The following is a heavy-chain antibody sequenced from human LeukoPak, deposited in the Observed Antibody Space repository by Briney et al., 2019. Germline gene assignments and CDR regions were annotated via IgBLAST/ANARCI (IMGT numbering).Heavy chain of an antibody. Sequence: ESLKISCRGSGYSFTNYWIGWVRQAPGQGLEWMGWISAYNGNTNYAQKLQGRVTMTTDTSTSTAYMELRSLRSDDTAVYYCARDEAAAGTFDYWGQGTLVTVSS. V-gene: IGHV1-18*04. CDR2: ISAYNGNT. J-gene: IGHJ4*02. D-gene: IGHD6-13*01. CDR1: GYSFTNYW. CDR3: ARDEAAAGTFDY.